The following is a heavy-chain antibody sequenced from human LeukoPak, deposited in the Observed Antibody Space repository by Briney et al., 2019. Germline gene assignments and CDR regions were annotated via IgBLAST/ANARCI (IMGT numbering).Heavy chain of an antibody. CDR1: GGSINSYY. D-gene: IGHD5-18*01. CDR2: IYYSGST. Sequence: PSETLSLTCTVSGGSINSYYWSWIRQPPGKGLEWIGYIYYSGSTNYNSSLKSRVTISVDTSKNQFSLKLRSVTAADTAVYCCARYSYGSGNFDYWGQGTLVTVSS. CDR3: ARYSYGSGNFDY. J-gene: IGHJ4*02. V-gene: IGHV4-59*01.